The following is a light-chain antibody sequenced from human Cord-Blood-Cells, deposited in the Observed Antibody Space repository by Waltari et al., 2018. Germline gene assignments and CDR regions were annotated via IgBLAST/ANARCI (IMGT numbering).Light chain of an antibody. CDR1: QSVSSY. J-gene: IGKJ5*01. CDR2: DAS. V-gene: IGKV3-11*01. CDR3: QQRRNWPRST. Sequence: EIVLTQSPATLSLSPGERATLSCRASQSVSSYLAWYQQKPGQAPRLLIYDASNRATGIPARFSGSGSGTDFTRTISSLEPEDFAVYYCQQRRNWPRSTFGQGTRLEIK.